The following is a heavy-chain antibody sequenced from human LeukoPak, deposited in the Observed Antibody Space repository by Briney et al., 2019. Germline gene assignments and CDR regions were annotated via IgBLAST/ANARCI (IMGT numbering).Heavy chain of an antibody. CDR1: GYTFTSYY. V-gene: IGHV1-46*01. Sequence: ASVKVSCKASGYTFTSYYMHWVRQPPGQGLEWMGIINPSGGSTSYAQKFQGRVTMTRDTSTSTVYMELSSLRSEDTAVYYCARGEAARPGSGYYYYYYMDVWGKGTTVTVSS. D-gene: IGHD6-6*01. J-gene: IGHJ6*03. CDR2: INPSGGST. CDR3: ARGEAARPGSGYYYYYYMDV.